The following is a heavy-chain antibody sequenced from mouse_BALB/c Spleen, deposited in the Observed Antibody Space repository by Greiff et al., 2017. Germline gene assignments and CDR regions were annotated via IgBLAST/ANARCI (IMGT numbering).Heavy chain of an antibody. CDR3: ARRRSYRYDEAWFAY. CDR2: IYPGGGYT. CDR1: GYTFTNYW. V-gene: IGHV1-63*02. D-gene: IGHD2-14*01. J-gene: IGHJ3*01. Sequence: VQLQESGAELVRPGTSVKMSCKAAGYTFTNYWIGWVKQRPGHGLEWIGDIYPGGGYTNYNEKFKGKATLTADTSSSTAYMQLSSLTSEDSAIYYCARRRSYRYDEAWFAYWGQGTLVTVSA.